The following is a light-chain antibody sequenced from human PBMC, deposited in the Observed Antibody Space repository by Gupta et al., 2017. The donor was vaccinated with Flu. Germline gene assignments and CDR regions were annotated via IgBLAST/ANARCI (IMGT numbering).Light chain of an antibody. Sequence: QSVLTQPPSASATPGQRVSIACSGSSSNIGSNYVYWYQQHPGTAPKLLIDRNNQRPSGVPDRFSVSKSGTAASLAISGRRSEDEADYYCAAWEDSLSGGVFGGGTKLTVL. CDR1: SSNIGSNY. V-gene: IGLV1-47*01. CDR2: RNN. J-gene: IGLJ3*02. CDR3: AAWEDSLSGGV.